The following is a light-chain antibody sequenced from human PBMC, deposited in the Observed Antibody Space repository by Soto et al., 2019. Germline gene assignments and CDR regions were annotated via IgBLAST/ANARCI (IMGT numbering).Light chain of an antibody. CDR1: HRVSSY. Sequence: EIVMTQSPATLSVSPGERVTLSCRASHRVSSYLAWYQQKPGQAPRLLIYGASTRATDIPARFSGSGSGTDFTLTISSLQSEDFAVYYCQQYNNWPLTFGGGTKV. CDR3: QQYNNWPLT. CDR2: GAS. V-gene: IGKV3D-15*01. J-gene: IGKJ4*01.